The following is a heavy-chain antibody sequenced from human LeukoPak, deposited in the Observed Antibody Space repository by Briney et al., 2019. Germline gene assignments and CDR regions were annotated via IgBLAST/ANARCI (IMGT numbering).Heavy chain of an antibody. D-gene: IGHD3-16*01. CDR1: GGSISSYY. CDR3: ARLWARRRDFDY. J-gene: IGHJ4*02. Sequence: SETLSLTCTVSGGSISSYYWSWIRQPPGKGLEWIGYIYYSGSTNYSPSLKSRVTISVDTSKNQFSLKLSSVTAADTAVYYCARLWARRRDFDYWGQGTLVTVSS. V-gene: IGHV4-59*12. CDR2: IYYSGST.